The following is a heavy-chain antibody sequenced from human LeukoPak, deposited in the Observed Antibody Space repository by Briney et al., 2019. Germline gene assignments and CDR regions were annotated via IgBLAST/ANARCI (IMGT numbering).Heavy chain of an antibody. J-gene: IGHJ4*02. CDR1: GFTVSSNY. CDR3: ARLLTTYFDY. CDR2: IYSGGST. V-gene: IGHV3-66*01. Sequence: SGGSLRLSCAASGFTVSSNYMSWVRQAPGKGLEWVSVIYSGGSTYYADSVEGRFTISRDNSKNTLYLQMNSLRAEDTAVYYCARLLTTYFDYWGQGTLVTVSS. D-gene: IGHD3-9*01.